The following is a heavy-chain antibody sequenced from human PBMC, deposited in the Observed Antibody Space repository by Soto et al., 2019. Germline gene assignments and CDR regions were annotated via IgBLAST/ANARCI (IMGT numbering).Heavy chain of an antibody. CDR3: ARDGGYYYGMDV. CDR2: INSDGSST. V-gene: IGHV3-74*01. Sequence: TGGSLRLSCAASGFTFSSYWMHWIRQAPGKGLVWVSRINSDGSSTSYADSVKGRFTISRDNAKNTLYLQMNSLRAEDTAVYYCARDGGYYYGMDVWGQGTTVTVSS. CDR1: GFTFSSYW. J-gene: IGHJ6*02.